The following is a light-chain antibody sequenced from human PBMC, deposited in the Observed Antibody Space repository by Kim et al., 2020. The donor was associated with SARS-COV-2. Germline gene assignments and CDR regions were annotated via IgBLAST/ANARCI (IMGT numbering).Light chain of an antibody. Sequence: DIQMTQSHSTLSASVGDRVTITCRASQSISSWLAWYQQKPGKAPKLLIYDASSLESGVPSRFSGSGSGTEFTLTISSLQPDDFATYYCQQYNSYSRTSGQGTKVDIK. CDR3: QQYNSYSRT. CDR2: DAS. CDR1: QSISSW. V-gene: IGKV1-5*01. J-gene: IGKJ1*01.